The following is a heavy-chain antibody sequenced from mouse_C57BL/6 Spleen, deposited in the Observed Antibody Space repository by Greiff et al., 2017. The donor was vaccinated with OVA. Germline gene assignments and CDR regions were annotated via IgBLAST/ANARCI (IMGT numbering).Heavy chain of an antibody. CDR2: IYPGDGDT. CDR1: GYAFSSSW. Sequence: QVQLKQSGPELVKPGASVKISCKASGYAFSSSWMNWVKQRPGKGLEWIGRIYPGDGDTNYNGKFKGKATLTADKSSSTAYMQRSSLTSEDSAVYFCARGLEYYFDYWGQGTTLTVSS. CDR3: ARGLEYYFDY. D-gene: IGHD3-3*01. V-gene: IGHV1-82*01. J-gene: IGHJ2*01.